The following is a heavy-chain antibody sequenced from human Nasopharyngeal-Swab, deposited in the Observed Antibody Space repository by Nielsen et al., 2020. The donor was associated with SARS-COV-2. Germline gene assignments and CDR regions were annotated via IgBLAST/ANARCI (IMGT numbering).Heavy chain of an antibody. CDR3: ARGETRGYDFWSGYYSERVGFDY. J-gene: IGHJ4*02. V-gene: IGHV4-34*01. CDR1: GGSFSGYY. D-gene: IGHD3-3*01. Sequence: SETLSLTCAVYGGSFSGYYWSWIRQPPGKRLEWIGEINHSGSTNYNPSLKSRVTISVDTSKNQFSLKLSSVTAADTAVYYCARGETRGYDFWSGYYSERVGFDYWGQGTLVTVSS. CDR2: INHSGST.